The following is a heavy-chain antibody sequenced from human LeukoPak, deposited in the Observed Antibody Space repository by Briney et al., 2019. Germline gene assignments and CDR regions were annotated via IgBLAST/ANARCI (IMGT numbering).Heavy chain of an antibody. CDR3: ARHLGITMVRGVIRGWFDP. CDR2: IYYSGST. V-gene: IGHV4-39*01. J-gene: IGHJ5*02. Sequence: SETLSLTCTVSGGSVSSNRHYWGWIRQPPGKGLEWIGSIYYSGSTYYNPSLKSRVTISVDTSKNQFSLKLSSVTAADTAVYYCARHLGITMVRGVIRGWFDPWGQGTLVTVSS. CDR1: GGSVSSNRHY. D-gene: IGHD3-10*01.